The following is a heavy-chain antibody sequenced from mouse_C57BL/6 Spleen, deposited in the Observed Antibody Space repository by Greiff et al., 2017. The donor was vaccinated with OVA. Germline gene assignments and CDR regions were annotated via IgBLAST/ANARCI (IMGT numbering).Heavy chain of an antibody. CDR1: GFTFSSYA. V-gene: IGHV5-9-1*02. CDR2: ISSGGDYI. Sequence: EVMLVESGEGLVKPGGSLKLSCAASGFTFSSYAMSWVRQTPEKRLEWVAYISSGGDYIYYADTVKGRFTISRDNARNTLYLQMSSLKSEDTAKYYCTRDPDCYGSSYFDYWGQGTTLTVSS. D-gene: IGHD1-1*01. J-gene: IGHJ2*01. CDR3: TRDPDCYGSSYFDY.